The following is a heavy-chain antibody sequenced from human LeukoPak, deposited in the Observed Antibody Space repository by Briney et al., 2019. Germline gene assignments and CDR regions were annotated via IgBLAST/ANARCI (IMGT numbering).Heavy chain of an antibody. J-gene: IGHJ4*02. CDR1: GFSISRSYY. V-gene: IGHV4-38-2*01. D-gene: IGHD3-10*01. CDR3: ARAGWIITSGIDY. Sequence: SETLSLTCGVSGFSISRSYYWAWIRQPPRKVLEWIGTIYHIGSTYYSPSLGSRVTMSVDTSKNEFSLNLKSVTAADTAVYYCARAGWIITSGIDYWGQGALVTVSS. CDR2: IYHIGST.